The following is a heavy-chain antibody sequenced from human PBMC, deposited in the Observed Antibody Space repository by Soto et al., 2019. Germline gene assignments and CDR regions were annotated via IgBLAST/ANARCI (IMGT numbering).Heavy chain of an antibody. Sequence: EVQLVESGGGLVQPGGSLRLSCVASGFTLSGRSMHWVRQAPGKGLVWVSGIDNAGTDSTYADSVKGRFTSSRDNAKNMLYLQMNSLRVEDTAVYYCARGWFGPDVWGKGTTVTVSS. J-gene: IGHJ6*04. V-gene: IGHV3-74*01. D-gene: IGHD3-10*01. CDR2: IDNAGTDS. CDR1: GFTLSGRS. CDR3: ARGWFGPDV.